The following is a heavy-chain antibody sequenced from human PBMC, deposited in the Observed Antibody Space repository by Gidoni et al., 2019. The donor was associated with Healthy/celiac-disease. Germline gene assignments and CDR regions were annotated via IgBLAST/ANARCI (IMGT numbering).Heavy chain of an antibody. CDR2: ISYDGSNK. Sequence: QVQLVESGGGVVQPGRSLRLSCAASGFTFSSYGMHWVRQAPGKGLEWVAVISYDGSNKYYADSVKGRFTISRDNSKNTLYLQMNSLRAEDTAVYYCAKDLVIAAAGDYDYWGQGTLVTVSS. CDR3: AKDLVIAAAGDYDY. V-gene: IGHV3-30*18. CDR1: GFTFSSYG. J-gene: IGHJ4*02. D-gene: IGHD6-13*01.